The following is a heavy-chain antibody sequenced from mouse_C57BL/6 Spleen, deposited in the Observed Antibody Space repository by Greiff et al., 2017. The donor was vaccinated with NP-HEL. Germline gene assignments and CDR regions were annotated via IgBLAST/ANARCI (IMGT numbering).Heavy chain of an antibody. D-gene: IGHD2-4*01. CDR1: GYTFTDYY. Sequence: EVQLQQSGPELVKPGASVKISCKASGYTFTDYYMNWVKQSHGKSLEWIGDINPNNGGTSYNQKFKGKATLTVDKSSSTAYMELRSLTSEDSAVYYCARSGDYDVEVGFDYWGQGTTLTVSS. CDR3: ARSGDYDVEVGFDY. J-gene: IGHJ2*01. V-gene: IGHV1-26*01. CDR2: INPNNGGT.